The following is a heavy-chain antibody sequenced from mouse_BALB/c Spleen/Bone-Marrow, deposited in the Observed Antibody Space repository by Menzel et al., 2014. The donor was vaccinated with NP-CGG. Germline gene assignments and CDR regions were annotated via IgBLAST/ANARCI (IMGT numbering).Heavy chain of an antibody. CDR2: IYPVSAST. CDR3: ASGVYYAMDY. V-gene: IGHV1-55*01. J-gene: IGHJ4*01. CDR1: GYNFTSYW. Sequence: QVQLQQSGAERVKPGTSVTLSCKASGYNFTSYWVNWVKLRPGQGLEWIGDIYPVSASTNYNEKFRSKATLTVDTSSSTAYMQLSNLASDDSALCYCASGVYYAMDYWGQGTSVTVSS.